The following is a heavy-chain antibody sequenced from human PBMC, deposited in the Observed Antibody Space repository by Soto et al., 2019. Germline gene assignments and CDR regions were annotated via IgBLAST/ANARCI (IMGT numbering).Heavy chain of an antibody. CDR1: GFTFSSYP. J-gene: IGHJ3*02. CDR3: ARDRSPWLVAGDSYDI. D-gene: IGHD6-19*01. Sequence: QVPLVESGGGVVQPGRSLRLSCAASGFTFSSYPMHWVRQAPAKGLEWVAVISFGGSDKYYADAVKGRFTISRDNSKNTLYLQMTSLRADDTAVYYCARDRSPWLVAGDSYDIWGQGTMVTVSS. CDR2: ISFGGSDK. V-gene: IGHV3-30-3*01.